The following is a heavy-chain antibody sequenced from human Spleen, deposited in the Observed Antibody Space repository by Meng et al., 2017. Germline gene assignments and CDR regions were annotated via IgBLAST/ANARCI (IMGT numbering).Heavy chain of an antibody. CDR3: ARDKSGWYYGMDV. Sequence: ASVKVSCKTSGYTFTRSAINWVRQAPGQRLEWMGWINTNTGNPGYAQGFTGRFVISLDTSVSTAYLQISSLKAEDTAVYYCARDKSGWYYGMDVWGQGTTVTVSS. D-gene: IGHD6-19*01. CDR2: INTNTGNP. J-gene: IGHJ6*02. CDR1: GYTFTRSA. V-gene: IGHV7-4-1*02.